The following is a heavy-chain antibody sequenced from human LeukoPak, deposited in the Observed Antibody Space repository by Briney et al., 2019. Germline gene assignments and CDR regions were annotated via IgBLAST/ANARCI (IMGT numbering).Heavy chain of an antibody. D-gene: IGHD6-13*01. Sequence: TLSLTCTVSGGSISSGGYYWSWIRQHPGKGLEWIGYIYYNGSTYYNPSLKSRVTISVDTSKNQFSLKLSSVTAADTAVYYCASQRIAATHFDYWGQGTLVTVSS. J-gene: IGHJ4*02. CDR3: ASQRIAATHFDY. V-gene: IGHV4-31*03. CDR2: IYYNGST. CDR1: GGSISSGGYY.